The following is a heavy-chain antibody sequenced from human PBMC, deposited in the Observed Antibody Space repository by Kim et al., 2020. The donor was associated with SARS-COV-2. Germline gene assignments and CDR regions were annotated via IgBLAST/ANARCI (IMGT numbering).Heavy chain of an antibody. V-gene: IGHV4-39*01. CDR3: ARHLRNWYFDL. J-gene: IGHJ2*01. Sequence: YDNPSLKGRVTISVDTSKKQFSLRLSSVTAADAAVYYCARHLRNWYFDLWGRGTLVTVSS.